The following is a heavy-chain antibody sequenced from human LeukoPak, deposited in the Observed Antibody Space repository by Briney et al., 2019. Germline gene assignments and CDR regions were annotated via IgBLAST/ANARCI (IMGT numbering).Heavy chain of an antibody. CDR1: GGSISSGGYY. CDR2: IYYSGST. D-gene: IGHD5-12*01. V-gene: IGHV4-31*03. J-gene: IGHJ4*02. Sequence: SETLPLTCTVSGGSISSGGYYWSWIRQHPGKGLEWIGYIYYSGSTYYNPSLKSRVTISVDTSKNQFSLKLSSVTAADTAVYYCARAVYSGYKSSARFDYWGQGTLVTVSS. CDR3: ARAVYSGYKSSARFDY.